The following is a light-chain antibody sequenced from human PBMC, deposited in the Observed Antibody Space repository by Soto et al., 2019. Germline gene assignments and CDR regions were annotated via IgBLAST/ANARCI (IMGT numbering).Light chain of an antibody. CDR1: QAITNL. Sequence: DIPMTQSPSSLSASVGDRVTITCQASQAITNLLNWYQQKPGKAPKLLIYDASSLQTGVPSRFSGSGSGTDFSFTISSLQPEDIATYYCQQFDDVPYSFGQGTKVAIK. CDR2: DAS. J-gene: IGKJ2*03. V-gene: IGKV1-33*01. CDR3: QQFDDVPYS.